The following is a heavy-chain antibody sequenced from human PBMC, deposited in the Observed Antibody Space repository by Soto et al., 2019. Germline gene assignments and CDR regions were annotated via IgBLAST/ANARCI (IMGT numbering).Heavy chain of an antibody. V-gene: IGHV4-30-4*01. J-gene: IGHJ4*02. CDR3: ASNSYGYTFDDY. D-gene: IGHD5-18*01. CDR1: GGSISSGDYY. Sequence: QVQLQESGPGLVKPSQTLSLTCTVSGGSISSGDYYWSWIRQPPGKGLEWIGYIYYSGSTYYNPSPKSRLTISVDTSKNQFSLKLSSVTAADPAVYYCASNSYGYTFDDYWGQGTLVTVSS. CDR2: IYYSGST.